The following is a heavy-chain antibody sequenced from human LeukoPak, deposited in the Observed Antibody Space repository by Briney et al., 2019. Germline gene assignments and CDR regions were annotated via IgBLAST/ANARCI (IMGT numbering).Heavy chain of an antibody. CDR2: IIPIFGTA. Sequence: ASVKVSCKASGGTFSSYAISWVRQAPGQGLEWMGGIIPIFGTANYAQKFQGRVTITADESTSTAYMELSSLRSEDTAVYYCASCRVCYSNAEYFQHWGQGTLVTVSS. CDR1: GGTFSSYA. CDR3: ASCRVCYSNAEYFQH. V-gene: IGHV1-69*13. D-gene: IGHD2-21*02. J-gene: IGHJ1*01.